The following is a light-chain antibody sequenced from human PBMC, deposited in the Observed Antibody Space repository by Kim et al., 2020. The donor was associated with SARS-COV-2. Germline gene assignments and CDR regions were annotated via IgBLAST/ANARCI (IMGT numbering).Light chain of an antibody. V-gene: IGKV1-39*01. Sequence: DIQMTQSPSSLSASVGDRVTITCRTTQSISSHLNWYQQKPGRAPKLLISAASTLHGGVPSRFSGSGSETDFTLTISSLQPDDFATYFCQQSYITPFTFGPGTKVDIK. CDR2: AAS. CDR1: QSISSH. J-gene: IGKJ3*01. CDR3: QQSYITPFT.